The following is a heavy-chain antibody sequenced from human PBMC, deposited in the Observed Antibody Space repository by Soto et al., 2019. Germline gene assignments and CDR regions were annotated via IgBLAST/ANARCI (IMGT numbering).Heavy chain of an antibody. Sequence: GSLRLSYAASGFTFSSYWMHWVRQGPGKGLVWVSRINTDGSSTTYADSVKGRFTISRDNAKNTLYLQMNSLRAEDTAVYYCAKDFGYNYGYDAFDIWGQGTMVTVSS. CDR3: AKDFGYNYGYDAFDI. D-gene: IGHD5-18*01. V-gene: IGHV3-74*01. CDR1: GFTFSSYW. CDR2: INTDGSST. J-gene: IGHJ3*02.